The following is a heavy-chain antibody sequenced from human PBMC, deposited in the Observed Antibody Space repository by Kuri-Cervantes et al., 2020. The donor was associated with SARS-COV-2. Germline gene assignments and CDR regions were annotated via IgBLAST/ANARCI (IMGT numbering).Heavy chain of an antibody. V-gene: IGHV3-30*18. Sequence: GESLKISCVVSGFTFRTYSMHWVRQAPGKGLEWVAVISYDGSNKYYADSVKGRFTISRDNSQNTVYLRMTNLRSEDTAMYYCAKDHFGVHDFWGQGTLVTVSS. CDR2: ISYDGSNK. CDR3: AKDHFGVHDF. CDR1: GFTFRTYS. J-gene: IGHJ4*02. D-gene: IGHD2-21*01.